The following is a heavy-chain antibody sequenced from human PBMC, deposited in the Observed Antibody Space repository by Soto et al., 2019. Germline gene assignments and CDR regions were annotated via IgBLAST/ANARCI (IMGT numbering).Heavy chain of an antibody. J-gene: IGHJ4*02. D-gene: IGHD3-22*01. Sequence: GGSLRLSCAASGFTFSSYAMSWVRQAPGKGLEWVAVISHHGSSKYYADSVQGRFTVSRDTARNTFYLHMNSLKADDTALYYCARGGQDYYDRSGFSPFDYWGQGTLVTVSS. CDR3: ARGGQDYYDRSGFSPFDY. CDR1: GFTFSSYA. CDR2: ISHHGSSK. V-gene: IGHV3-30*03.